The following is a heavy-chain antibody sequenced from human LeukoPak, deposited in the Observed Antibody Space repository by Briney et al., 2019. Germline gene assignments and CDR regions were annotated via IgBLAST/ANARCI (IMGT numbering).Heavy chain of an antibody. J-gene: IGHJ4*02. V-gene: IGHV3-7*01. Sequence: GGSLRLSCAASGLTFSGHWMSWVRQAPGRGLEWVANIKQDAGEKHYVDSVKGRFTISRDNAKKSLFLQMNSLRAEDTAVYYCARGGYSTSDYWGQGTLVTVSS. CDR1: GLTFSGHW. CDR2: IKQDAGEK. CDR3: ARGGYSTSDY. D-gene: IGHD6-6*01.